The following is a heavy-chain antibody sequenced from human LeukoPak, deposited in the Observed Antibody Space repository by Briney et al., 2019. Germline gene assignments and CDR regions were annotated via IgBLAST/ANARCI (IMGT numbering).Heavy chain of an antibody. J-gene: IGHJ4*02. CDR2: ISAYNGNT. V-gene: IGHV1-18*01. CDR3: ARDLYGDYSGN. CDR1: GYTFTSYG. D-gene: IGHD4-17*01. Sequence: ASVKVSCKASGYTFTSYGISWVRQAPGQGLEWMGWISAYNGNTNYAQKFQGRVTITADKSTSTAYMELSSLRSEDTAVYYCARDLYGDYSGNWGQGTLVTVSS.